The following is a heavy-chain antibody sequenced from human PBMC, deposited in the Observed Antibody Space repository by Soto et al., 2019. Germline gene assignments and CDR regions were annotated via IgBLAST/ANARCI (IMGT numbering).Heavy chain of an antibody. CDR2: MNPGSGDT. Sequence: ASVKVSCKASGYSFTNNDVSWVRQATGQGLEWMGWMNPGSGDTGYAQKFQGRVTMSRDISIATAYMELSSLRSDDTAIYYCARMETFGSLNWFDPWGQGTLVTVSS. CDR3: ARMETFGSLNWFDP. J-gene: IGHJ5*02. V-gene: IGHV1-8*01. CDR1: GYSFTNND. D-gene: IGHD3-16*01.